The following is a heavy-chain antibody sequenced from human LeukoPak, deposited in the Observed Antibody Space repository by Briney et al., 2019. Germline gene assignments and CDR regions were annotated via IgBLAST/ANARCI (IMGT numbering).Heavy chain of an antibody. J-gene: IGHJ6*02. V-gene: IGHV3-7*01. CDR2: IKEDESEK. CDR3: ARVRTTGSYYGMDV. Sequence: GGSLRLSCAASGFTFSSYWMSWVRQAPGKGLEWVANIKEDESEKYYVDSVKGRFTISRDNAQNSLNLQMNSLRVEDTAMYYCARVRTTGSYYGMDVWGQGTTVTASS. D-gene: IGHD3-10*01. CDR1: GFTFSSYW.